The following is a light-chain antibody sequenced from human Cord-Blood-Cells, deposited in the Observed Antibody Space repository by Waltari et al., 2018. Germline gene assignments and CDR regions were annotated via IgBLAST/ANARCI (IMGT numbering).Light chain of an antibody. CDR3: QQSYSTPIT. CDR1: QSISIY. Sequence: DIQMTQSPSSLSASVGDRVTITCRASQSISIYLNSYQQKPGKAPKLLFYAASSLQSGVPSRFSGSGSGTDSTLTISSLQPEDFATYYCQQSYSTPITFGPGTKVDIK. J-gene: IGKJ3*01. V-gene: IGKV1-39*01. CDR2: AAS.